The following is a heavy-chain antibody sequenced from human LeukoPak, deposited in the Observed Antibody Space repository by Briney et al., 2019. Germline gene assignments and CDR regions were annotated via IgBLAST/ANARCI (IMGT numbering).Heavy chain of an antibody. Sequence: SETLSPTCAVYGGSFSGYYWSWIRQPPGKGLEWIGEINHSGSTNYNPSLKSRVTISVDTSKNQFSLKLSSVTAADTAVYYCARGRRNYDYVWGSYRYTHFDYWGQGTLVTVSS. CDR3: ARGRRNYDYVWGSYRYTHFDY. J-gene: IGHJ4*02. CDR2: INHSGST. CDR1: GGSFSGYY. V-gene: IGHV4-34*01. D-gene: IGHD3-16*02.